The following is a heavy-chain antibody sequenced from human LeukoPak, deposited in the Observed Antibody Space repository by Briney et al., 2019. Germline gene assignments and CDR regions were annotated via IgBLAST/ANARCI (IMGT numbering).Heavy chain of an antibody. CDR3: VRAYGDPHSFDY. V-gene: IGHV4-39*07. Sequence: SETLSLTCTVSGGSIGSSSYYWGWIRQPPGKGLEWIGSIYYSGNTYYDPSLKSRVTISVDTSKNQFSLKLSSVTAADTAVYYCVRAYGDPHSFDYWGQGTLVTVSS. CDR1: GGSIGSSSYY. CDR2: IYYSGNT. J-gene: IGHJ4*02. D-gene: IGHD4-17*01.